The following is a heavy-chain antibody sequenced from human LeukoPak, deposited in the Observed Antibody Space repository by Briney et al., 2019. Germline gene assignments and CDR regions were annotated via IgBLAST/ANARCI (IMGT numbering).Heavy chain of an antibody. J-gene: IGHJ4*02. CDR1: GFTFSSYS. V-gene: IGHV3-21*01. Sequence: PGGSLRLSCAASGFTFSSYSMNWVRQAPGKGLEWVSSISSSSSYIYYADSVKGRFTISRDNAKNTVFLQMNSLRAEDTAVYYCARAYDSGTYSTFDYWGQGALVTVTS. D-gene: IGHD3-10*01. CDR2: ISSSSSYI. CDR3: ARAYDSGTYSTFDY.